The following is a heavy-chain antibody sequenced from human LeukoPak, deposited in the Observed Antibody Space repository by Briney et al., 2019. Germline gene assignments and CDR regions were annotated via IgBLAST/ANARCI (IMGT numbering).Heavy chain of an antibody. D-gene: IGHD6-19*01. CDR3: ARVASGWYMIDS. CDR1: GFTFSDYY. CDR2: IRQDGSEK. Sequence: GGSLRLSCAASGFTFSDYYMSWIRQAPGKGLEWVANIRQDGSEKHYVDSVKGRFTISRDNAKKSLHLQMHSLRAEDTAIYYCARVASGWYMIDSWGQGTVVTVSS. V-gene: IGHV3-7*01. J-gene: IGHJ4*02.